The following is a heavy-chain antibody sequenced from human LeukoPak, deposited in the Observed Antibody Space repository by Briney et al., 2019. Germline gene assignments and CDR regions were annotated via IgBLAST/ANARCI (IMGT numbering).Heavy chain of an antibody. J-gene: IGHJ4*02. D-gene: IGHD2-2*01. V-gene: IGHV3-48*02. Sequence: PGGSLRLSCAASGFTFSAFTMNWVRQAPGKGLEWVSYISSSSGTTYYADSVKGRFTISRDNAKNSLYLQMNSLRDEDTAVYYCASSRGGCSSTSCYDYWGQGTLVTVSS. CDR3: ASSRGGCSSTSCYDY. CDR2: ISSSSGTT. CDR1: GFTFSAFT.